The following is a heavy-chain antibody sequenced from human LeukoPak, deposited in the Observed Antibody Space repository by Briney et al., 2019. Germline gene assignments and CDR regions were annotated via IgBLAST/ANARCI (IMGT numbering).Heavy chain of an antibody. CDR3: ARVLGYSGYDLVDY. Sequence: GGSLRLSCAASGFTFSSCSMNWVRQAPGKGLEWVSSISSSSSYIYYADPVKGRFTISRDNAKNSLYLQMNSLRAEDTAVYYCARVLGYSGYDLVDYWGQGTLVTVSS. J-gene: IGHJ4*02. CDR2: ISSSSSYI. V-gene: IGHV3-21*01. D-gene: IGHD5-12*01. CDR1: GFTFSSCS.